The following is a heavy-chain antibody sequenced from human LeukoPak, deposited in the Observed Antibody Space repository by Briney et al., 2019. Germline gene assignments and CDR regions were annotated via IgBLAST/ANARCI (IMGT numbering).Heavy chain of an antibody. J-gene: IGHJ4*02. V-gene: IGHV1-2*06. D-gene: IGHD7-27*01. CDR2: INSNSGAT. Sequence: ASVKVSCKTSGYAFSGYFIHWVRQAAGQGLEWMGRINSNSGATEYGQNFQGRVAMSRDTSISTASMELSWLTSDDTAVYYCARDLSSTPNWEFDYWGQGTLVTVSP. CDR1: GYAFSGYF. CDR3: ARDLSSTPNWEFDY.